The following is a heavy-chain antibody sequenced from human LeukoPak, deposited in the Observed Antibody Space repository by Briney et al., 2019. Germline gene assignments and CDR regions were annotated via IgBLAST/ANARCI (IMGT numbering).Heavy chain of an antibody. D-gene: IGHD3-10*01. Sequence: GSLRLSCAASGFTFSSYSMNWVRQAPGKGLEWVSYISSSSSTIYYADSVKGRFTISRDNAKNSLYLQMNSLRAEDTAVYYCARALTYYYGSGSGYWGQGTLVTVSS. CDR3: ARALTYYYGSGSGY. CDR1: GFTFSSYS. CDR2: ISSSSSTI. V-gene: IGHV3-48*01. J-gene: IGHJ4*02.